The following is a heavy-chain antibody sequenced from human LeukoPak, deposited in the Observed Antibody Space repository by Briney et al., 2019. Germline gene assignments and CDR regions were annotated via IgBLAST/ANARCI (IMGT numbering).Heavy chain of an antibody. CDR3: ARGDGSYY. CDR1: GFTFSRYS. V-gene: IGHV3-21*01. J-gene: IGHJ4*02. D-gene: IGHD5-24*01. Sequence: GGSLRLSCAASGFTFSRYSMNWVRQAPGKGLEWVSSISSSSSYRYYADSVKGRFTISRDNAKNSLHLQMNSLRAEDTAVYYCARGDGSYYWGQGTLVTVSS. CDR2: ISSSSSYR.